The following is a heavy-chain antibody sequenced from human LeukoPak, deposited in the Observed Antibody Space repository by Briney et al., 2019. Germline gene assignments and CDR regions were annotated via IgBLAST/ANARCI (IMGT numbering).Heavy chain of an antibody. CDR1: GGSISSGSYY. V-gene: IGHV4-61*02. CDR3: ARGQEVVAENYFDY. CDR2: IYPSGTT. D-gene: IGHD5-12*01. Sequence: SQTLSLTCTVSGGSISSGSYYWSWIRQPAGKGLESIGRIYPSGTTYSNPSLKSRVTISVDTSKNQFSLKLRSVTAADTAVYYCARGQEVVAENYFDYWGQGTLVTVSS. J-gene: IGHJ4*02.